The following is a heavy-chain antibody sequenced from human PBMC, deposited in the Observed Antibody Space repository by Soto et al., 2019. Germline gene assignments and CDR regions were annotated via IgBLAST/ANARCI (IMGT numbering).Heavy chain of an antibody. CDR3: ARDRPHSRGLDY. D-gene: IGHD6-19*01. V-gene: IGHV3-33*01. Sequence: QVQLVESGGGVVQPGRSLRLSCAASGFTFSSYGMHWVRQAPGKGLEWVAVIWYDGSNKYYADSVKGRFTISRDNSKITLYLQMNSLRAEDTAVYYGARDRPHSRGLDYWGQGTLVTVSS. J-gene: IGHJ4*02. CDR2: IWYDGSNK. CDR1: GFTFSSYG.